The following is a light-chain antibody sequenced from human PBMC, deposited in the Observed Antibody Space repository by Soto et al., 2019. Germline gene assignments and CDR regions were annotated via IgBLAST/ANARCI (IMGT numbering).Light chain of an antibody. V-gene: IGLV2-14*01. CDR1: SSDIGGYNY. CDR3: SSYTSTNTRWV. Sequence: QSALTQPASVSGSPGQSITISCTGASSDIGGYNYVSWYQQHPGKAPKLMIYDVNNRPSGVSNRFSGSKSGNTASLTISGLQAEDEADYYCSSYTSTNTRWVFGGGTKLTV. J-gene: IGLJ3*02. CDR2: DVN.